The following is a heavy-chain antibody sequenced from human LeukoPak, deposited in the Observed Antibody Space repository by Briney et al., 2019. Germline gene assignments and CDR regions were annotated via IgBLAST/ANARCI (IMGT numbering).Heavy chain of an antibody. J-gene: IGHJ4*02. CDR2: IYGTGTT. CDR1: SGSMNSFY. V-gene: IGHV4-4*07. CDR3: ARESGLDYYESSGYFPFDI. Sequence: SETLSLTCTVSSGSMNSFYWNWIRQPAGRGPEWIGRIYGTGTTNYNPSLKSRVSMSMETSKNQFSLRLTAVTAADTAVYYCARESGLDYYESSGYFPFDIWGQGTLVTVSS. D-gene: IGHD3-22*01.